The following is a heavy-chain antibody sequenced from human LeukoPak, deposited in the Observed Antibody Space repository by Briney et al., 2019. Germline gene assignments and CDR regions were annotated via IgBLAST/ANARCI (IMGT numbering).Heavy chain of an antibody. CDR3: ARRAGEYSHPYDY. Sequence: GTLRLSCTVSGFTVSINSMSWVRQAPGKGLEWVSFIYSGGNTHYSDSVKGRFTISRDNSKNTLYLQMNSLRAEDTAVYYCARRAGEYSHPYDYWGQGTLVTVSS. D-gene: IGHD2/OR15-2a*01. J-gene: IGHJ4*02. CDR2: IYSGGNT. CDR1: GFTVSINS. V-gene: IGHV3-53*01.